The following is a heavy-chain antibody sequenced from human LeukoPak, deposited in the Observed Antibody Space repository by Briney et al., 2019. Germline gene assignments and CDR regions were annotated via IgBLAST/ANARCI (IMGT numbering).Heavy chain of an antibody. Sequence: GGSLRLSCAASGFTFSSYWMSWVRQAPGKGLEWVANIKQDGSEKYYADSVRGRFTISRDNSKNTLYLQMNSLRPEDTAVYYCAELGITMIGGVWGKGTTVTISS. CDR2: IKQDGSEK. CDR3: AELGITMIGGV. V-gene: IGHV3-7*03. CDR1: GFTFSSYW. D-gene: IGHD3-10*02. J-gene: IGHJ6*04.